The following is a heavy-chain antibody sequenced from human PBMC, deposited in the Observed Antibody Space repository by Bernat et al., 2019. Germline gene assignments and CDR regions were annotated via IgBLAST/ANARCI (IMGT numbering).Heavy chain of an antibody. Sequence: QLQLQELGPGLVKPSETLSLTCTVSGGSISSSSYYWGWIRQPPGKGLEWIGSIYYSGSTYYNPSLKSRVTISVDTSKNQFSLKLRSVTAADTAVYYCARVGYSGYDSDYWGQGTLVTVSS. CDR2: IYYSGST. V-gene: IGHV4-39*01. CDR1: GGSISSSSYY. D-gene: IGHD5-12*01. J-gene: IGHJ4*02. CDR3: ARVGYSGYDSDY.